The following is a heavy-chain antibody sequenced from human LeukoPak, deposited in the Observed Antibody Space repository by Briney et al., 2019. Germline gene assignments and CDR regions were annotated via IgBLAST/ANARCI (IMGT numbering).Heavy chain of an antibody. V-gene: IGHV4-59*01. Sequence: SETLSLTCTVSGASIRTSYWSWVRQPPGKGLEWLGSIHNRGTSNCKSSLKGRLTISGDTSKNQFSLKLNSVTAADTAVYYCALWRGYGGYFDYWGQGSLVTVSS. CDR3: ALWRGYGGYFDY. CDR1: GASIRTSY. CDR2: IHNRGTS. J-gene: IGHJ4*02. D-gene: IGHD4-23*01.